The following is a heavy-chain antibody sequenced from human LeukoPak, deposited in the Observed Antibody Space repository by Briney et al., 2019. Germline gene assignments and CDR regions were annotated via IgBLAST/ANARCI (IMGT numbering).Heavy chain of an antibody. CDR3: ARASYYDNSALKYFDY. J-gene: IGHJ4*02. CDR1: GGSISRGSYY. D-gene: IGHD3-22*01. CDR2: IYYSGST. Sequence: SETLSLTCIVSGGSISRGSYYWNWIRQPAGKGLEWIGYIYYSGSTYYNPSLKSRLTISVDTSKNQFSLKLSSVTAADTAVYYCARASYYDNSALKYFDYWGQGTLVTVSS. V-gene: IGHV4-31*03.